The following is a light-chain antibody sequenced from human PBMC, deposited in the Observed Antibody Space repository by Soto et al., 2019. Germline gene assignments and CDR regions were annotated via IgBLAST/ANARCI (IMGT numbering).Light chain of an antibody. Sequence: DIQMTQSKSSLSASVGDRVTITCQASQDITHYLHWYQQRPGKVPKLLIYDASNLETGVPSRFSGSGSGTEFTLTVSNLQSDDFATYYCQHYSTRSGVPFGGGTKLDI. CDR1: QDITHY. CDR3: QHYSTRSGVP. V-gene: IGKV1-33*01. CDR2: DAS. J-gene: IGKJ4*01.